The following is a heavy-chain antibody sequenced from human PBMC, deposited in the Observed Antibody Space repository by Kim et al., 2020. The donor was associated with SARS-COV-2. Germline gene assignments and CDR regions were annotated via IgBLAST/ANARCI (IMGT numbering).Heavy chain of an antibody. J-gene: IGHJ4*02. CDR3: ARGGYNWSFDS. D-gene: IGHD1-1*01. V-gene: IGHV3-30*03. Sequence: YADSGKGRFTIPSDTSNNRLSLQMNSLRVDDTAVYYCARGGYNWSFDSWGQGALVTVSP.